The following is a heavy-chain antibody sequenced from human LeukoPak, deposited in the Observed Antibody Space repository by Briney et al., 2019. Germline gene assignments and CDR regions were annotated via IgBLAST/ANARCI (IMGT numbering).Heavy chain of an antibody. CDR3: ARNVGWYSHDS. V-gene: IGHV4-59*08. CDR1: GDSLSSHY. D-gene: IGHD6-19*01. CDR2: IYGSGST. J-gene: IGHJ4*02. Sequence: SETLSLTCTVSGDSLSSHYWSWIRQPPGKGLEWIGYIYGSGSTHYDPSLRSRVTISEDTSKNQFSLKLTSVTAADAAVYYCARNVGWYSHDSWGQGTLVTVSS.